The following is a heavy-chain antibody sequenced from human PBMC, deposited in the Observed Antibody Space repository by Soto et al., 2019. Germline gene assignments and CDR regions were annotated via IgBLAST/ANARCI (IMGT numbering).Heavy chain of an antibody. J-gene: IGHJ3*02. CDR3: ARQHDSSGYYDAFDI. V-gene: IGHV5-51*01. CDR1: GYTFTNYW. Sequence: GESLKISCEVSGYTFTNYWIAWVRQMPGKGLEWMGIIYPGDSESRYSPSFEGQVTISADKSISTAYLQWSSLKASDTAMYYCARQHDSSGYYDAFDIWGQGTMVTVSS. D-gene: IGHD3-22*01. CDR2: IYPGDSES.